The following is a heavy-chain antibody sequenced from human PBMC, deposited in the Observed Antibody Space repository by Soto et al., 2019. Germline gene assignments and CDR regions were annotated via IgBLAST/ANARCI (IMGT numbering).Heavy chain of an antibody. D-gene: IGHD4-17*01. V-gene: IGHV5-51*01. CDR1: GYSFTSYW. CDR3: ASPTTVTNRHGAFDI. J-gene: IGHJ3*02. Sequence: PGESLKISCKGSGYSFTSYWIGWVRQMPGKGLEWMGIIYPGDSDTRYSPSFQGQVTISADKSISTAYLQWSSLKASDTAMYYCASPTTVTNRHGAFDIWGQGTMVTVAS. CDR2: IYPGDSDT.